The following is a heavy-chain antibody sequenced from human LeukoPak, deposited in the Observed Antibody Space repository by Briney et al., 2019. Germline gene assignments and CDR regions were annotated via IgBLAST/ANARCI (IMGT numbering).Heavy chain of an antibody. CDR2: INPSGGST. CDR3: ARDSGAIVGATSEAPPGWYFDL. V-gene: IGHV1-46*01. Sequence: ASVKVSCKASGYTFTSYYMHWVRQAPGQGLEWMGIINPSGGSTSYAQKFQGRVTMTRDTSTSTVYMELSSLRSEDTAVYYCARDSGAIVGATSEAPPGWYFDLWGRGTLVTVSS. D-gene: IGHD1-26*01. CDR1: GYTFTSYY. J-gene: IGHJ2*01.